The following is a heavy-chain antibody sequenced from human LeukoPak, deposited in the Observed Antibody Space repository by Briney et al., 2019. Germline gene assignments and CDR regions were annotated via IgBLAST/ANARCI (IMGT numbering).Heavy chain of an antibody. J-gene: IGHJ3*02. D-gene: IGHD1-26*01. V-gene: IGHV4-39*02. CDR1: GGSISSTSYY. CDR2: FYYTGDT. Sequence: SETLSLTCTVSGGSISSTSYYWGWIRQPPGKGLEWIGSFYYTGDTYYNPSLKSRVTISVDTSKNQFSLKLNYVIAADTAVYYCARDGVGATIDAFDIWGQGTMVTVSS. CDR3: ARDGVGATIDAFDI.